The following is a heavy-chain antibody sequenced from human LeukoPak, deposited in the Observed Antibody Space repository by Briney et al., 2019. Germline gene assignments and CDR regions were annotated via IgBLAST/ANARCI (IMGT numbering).Heavy chain of an antibody. J-gene: IGHJ3*02. Sequence: SETLSLTCTVSGGSISSYYWSWIRQPPGKGLEWIGYIYYSGSTNYNPSLKSRVTISVDTSKNQFSLKLSSVTAADTAVYYCARVDTATLDAFDIWDQGTMVTVSS. CDR1: GGSISSYY. CDR3: ARVDTATLDAFDI. V-gene: IGHV4-59*01. CDR2: IYYSGST. D-gene: IGHD5-18*01.